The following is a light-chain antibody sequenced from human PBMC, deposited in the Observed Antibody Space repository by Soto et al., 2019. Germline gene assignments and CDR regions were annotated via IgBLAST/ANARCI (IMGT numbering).Light chain of an antibody. V-gene: IGKV3-15*01. CDR1: QSVSSN. Sequence: EIVMTQSPATLSVSPGERATLSCRASQSVSSNLAWYQQEPGQAPRLLIYAASTRATDIPARFSGSGSGTEFTLIISSLQSEAFAVYYCQQYNNWPHTFGQGTKVEIK. CDR2: AAS. CDR3: QQYNNWPHT. J-gene: IGKJ1*01.